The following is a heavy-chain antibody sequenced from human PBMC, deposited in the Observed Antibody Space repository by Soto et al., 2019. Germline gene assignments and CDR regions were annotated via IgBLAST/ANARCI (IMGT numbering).Heavy chain of an antibody. CDR3: ATRFLEWLLSYHGFDN. CDR1: GYTLTGLS. V-gene: IGHV1-24*01. J-gene: IGHJ3*02. D-gene: IGHD3-3*01. CDR2: FDPEDGET. Sequence: GASVKVSCKVSGYTLTGLSMYWVRQSPGKGLEWMGGFDPEDGETIYAQKFQGRVTMTEDTSTDTAYMELSSLRSEDTAVFYCATRFLEWLLSYHGFDNWGQGTMATVPS.